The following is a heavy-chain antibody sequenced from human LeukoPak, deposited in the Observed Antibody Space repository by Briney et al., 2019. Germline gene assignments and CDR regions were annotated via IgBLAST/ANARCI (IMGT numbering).Heavy chain of an antibody. CDR2: IYYSGST. CDR1: GGSISSYY. J-gene: IGHJ5*02. D-gene: IGHD7-27*01. CDR3: ARHPRTSWGLGWFDP. Sequence: PSETLSLTCTVSGGSISSYYWNWIRQPPGKGLEWIGYIYYSGSTNYNASLKSRVTISVDTSKNQFSLKLSSVTAADTAVYYCARHPRTSWGLGWFDPWGQGTLVTVSS. V-gene: IGHV4-59*01.